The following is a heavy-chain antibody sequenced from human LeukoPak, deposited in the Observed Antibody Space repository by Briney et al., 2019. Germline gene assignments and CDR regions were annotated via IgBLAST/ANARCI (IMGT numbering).Heavy chain of an antibody. V-gene: IGHV1-2*02. J-gene: IGHJ4*02. CDR3: ARDSVSGSGYSYGRDY. CDR1: GYTFTGYY. CDR2: INPNSGGT. Sequence: GASVKVSCKASGYTFTGYYMHWVRQAPGQGLEWMGWINPNSGGTNYAQKFQGRVTMTRDTSISTAYMELSRLRSDDTAVYYCARDSVSGSGYSYGRDYWGQGTLVTVSS. D-gene: IGHD5-18*01.